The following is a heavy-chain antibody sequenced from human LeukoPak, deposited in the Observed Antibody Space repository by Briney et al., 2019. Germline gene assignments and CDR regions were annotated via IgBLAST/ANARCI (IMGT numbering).Heavy chain of an antibody. CDR3: AREFYYDSSGYYSVYFDY. Sequence: SETLSLTCTVSGGSVSSGSYYWSWIRQPAGKGLEWIGRIYTSGSTNYNPSLKSRVTISVDTSKNQFSLKLSSVTAADTAVYYCAREFYYDSSGYYSVYFDYWGQGTLVTVSS. CDR2: IYTSGST. V-gene: IGHV4-61*02. CDR1: GGSVSSGSYY. D-gene: IGHD3-22*01. J-gene: IGHJ4*02.